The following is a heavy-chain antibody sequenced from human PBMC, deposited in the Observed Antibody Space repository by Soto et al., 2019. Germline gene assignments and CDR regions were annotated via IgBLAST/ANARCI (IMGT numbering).Heavy chain of an antibody. D-gene: IGHD6-19*01. J-gene: IGHJ4*02. V-gene: IGHV3-30-3*01. CDR1: GFTFSSYA. Sequence: GGSLILSCAASGFTFSSYAMHWVRQAPGKGLEWVAVISYDGSNKYYADSVKGRFTISRDNSKNTLYLQMNSLRAEDTAVYYCAKGGRQWLVTSDFNYWGQGALVTVSS. CDR2: ISYDGSNK. CDR3: AKGGRQWLVTSDFNY.